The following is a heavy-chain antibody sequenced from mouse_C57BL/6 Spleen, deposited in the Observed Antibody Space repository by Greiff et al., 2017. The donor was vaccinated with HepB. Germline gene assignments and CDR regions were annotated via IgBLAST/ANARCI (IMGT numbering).Heavy chain of an antibody. Sequence: EVQLQQSGPELVKPGASVKISCKASGYTFTDYYMNWVKQSHGKSLEWIGDINPNNGGTSYNQKFKGKATLTVDKSSSTAYMELRSLTSEDSAVYYCARGGDGYYTHYAMDYWGQGTSVTVSS. CDR1: GYTFTDYY. J-gene: IGHJ4*01. CDR3: ARGGDGYYTHYAMDY. D-gene: IGHD2-3*01. V-gene: IGHV1-26*01. CDR2: INPNNGGT.